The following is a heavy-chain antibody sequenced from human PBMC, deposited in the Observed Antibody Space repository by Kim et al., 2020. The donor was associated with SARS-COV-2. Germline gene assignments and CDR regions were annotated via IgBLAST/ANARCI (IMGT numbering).Heavy chain of an antibody. J-gene: IGHJ6*02. Sequence: GGSPRLSCAASGFTFSSYAMSWVRQAPGKGLEWVSAISGSGGSTYYADSVKGRFTISRDNSKNTLYLQMNSLRAEDTAVYYCAKGLMGNYYYYYGMDVWGQGTTVTVSS. V-gene: IGHV3-23*01. CDR3: AKGLMGNYYYYYGMDV. CDR1: GFTFSSYA. D-gene: IGHD7-27*01. CDR2: ISGSGGST.